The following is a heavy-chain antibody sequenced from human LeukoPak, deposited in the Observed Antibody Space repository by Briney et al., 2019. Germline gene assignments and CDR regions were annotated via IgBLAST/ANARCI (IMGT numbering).Heavy chain of an antibody. CDR2: IYTSGST. D-gene: IGHD4-17*01. CDR3: ARDPYGDHRNDAFDI. J-gene: IGHJ3*02. CDR1: GGSISSSSYY. Sequence: PSETLSLTCTVSGGSISSSSYYWGWIRQPAGKGLEWIGRIYTSGSTNYNPSLKSRVTMSVDTSKNQFSLKLSSVTAADTAVYYCARDPYGDHRNDAFDIWGQGTMVTVSS. V-gene: IGHV4-61*02.